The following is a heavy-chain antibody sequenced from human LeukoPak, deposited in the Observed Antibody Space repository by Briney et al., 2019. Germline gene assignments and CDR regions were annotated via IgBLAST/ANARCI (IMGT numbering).Heavy chain of an antibody. CDR3: ARTYWGRYHFEY. V-gene: IGHV4-59*01. Sequence: PSETLSLTCTVSGGSISSYYWSWIRQSPGKGLEWIGYIYNSGGTNYNPSLNSRVTISVDTFKNQFSLRLTSVTAADTAVYYCARTYWGRYHFEYWGQGTLVTVSS. CDR1: GGSISSYY. D-gene: IGHD7-27*01. J-gene: IGHJ4*02. CDR2: IYNSGGT.